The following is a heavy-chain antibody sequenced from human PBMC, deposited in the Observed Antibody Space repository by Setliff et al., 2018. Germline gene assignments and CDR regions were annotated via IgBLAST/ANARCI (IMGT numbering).Heavy chain of an antibody. Sequence: LSLTCTVSGGSISNYYWTWIRQPPGKGLDWIGYIYTSGSTNYNPSLKSRVTISVDTSKNQFSLKLSSVSAADTAVYYCARARSGDYSDSTGYLDYWGQGTLVTVSS. CDR2: IYTSGST. D-gene: IGHD3-22*01. CDR1: GGSISNYY. V-gene: IGHV4-4*08. CDR3: ARARSGDYSDSTGYLDY. J-gene: IGHJ4*02.